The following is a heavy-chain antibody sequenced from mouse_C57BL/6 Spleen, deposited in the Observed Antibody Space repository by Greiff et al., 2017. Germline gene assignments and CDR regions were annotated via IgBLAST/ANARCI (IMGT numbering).Heavy chain of an antibody. CDR3: ARWATTVVAFDY. V-gene: IGHV1-53*01. CDR2: INPSNGGT. CDR1: GYTFTSYW. D-gene: IGHD1-1*01. Sequence: VQLQQPGTELVKPGASVKLSCKASGYTFTSYWMHWVKQRPGQGLEWIGNINPSNGGTTYNEKFKSKATLTVDKSSTPAYMQRSSLTSEDPAVYYCARWATTVVAFDYWGQGTTLTVSS. J-gene: IGHJ2*01.